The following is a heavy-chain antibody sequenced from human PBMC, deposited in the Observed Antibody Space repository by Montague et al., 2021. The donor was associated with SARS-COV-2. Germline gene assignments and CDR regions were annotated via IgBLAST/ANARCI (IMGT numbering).Heavy chain of an antibody. CDR3: ARIPVCGAAMDRYYCDDGMDV. V-gene: IGHV2-70*01. CDR2: LDWDDDK. CDR1: GFSPRTSGMC. D-gene: IGHD5-18*01. Sequence: PALVKPTQTLTLTCTFSGFSPRTSGMCVSWIRKPPGKALKWLAPLDWDDDKNYSTPLKTRLPIPKDTSKNQVVLTMTNMDPVATATYYCARIPVCGAAMDRYYCDDGMDVWGQGTTVTVSS. J-gene: IGHJ6*02.